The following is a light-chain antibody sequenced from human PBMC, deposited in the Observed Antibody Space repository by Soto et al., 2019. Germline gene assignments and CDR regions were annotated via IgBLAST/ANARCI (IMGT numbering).Light chain of an antibody. CDR2: GAS. Sequence: EIVLTQSPCTLSLSPGERATLSCRASQSVGRKLAWYRQTPGQAPRLLIYGASTSATDTPARFSGSGSETDFTLSISRVEPADFALDYCQQYGSSFATFGQGTQVE. J-gene: IGKJ1*01. CDR3: QQYGSSFAT. CDR1: QSVGRK. V-gene: IGKV3-20*01.